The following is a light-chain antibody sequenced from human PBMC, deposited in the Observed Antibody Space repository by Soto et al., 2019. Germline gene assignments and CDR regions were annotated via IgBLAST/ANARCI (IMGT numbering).Light chain of an antibody. CDR1: SSDVGGYNY. CDR2: EAS. CDR3: NSYAGSNNWV. Sequence: QSALTQPPSASGSPGQSVTISCTGTSSDVGGYNYVSWYQQHPGKAPKLMIYEASKRPSGVPDRFSGSKSGNTASLTVSGLQAEDEADYYCNSYAGSNNWVFGGGTQLTVL. V-gene: IGLV2-8*01. J-gene: IGLJ3*02.